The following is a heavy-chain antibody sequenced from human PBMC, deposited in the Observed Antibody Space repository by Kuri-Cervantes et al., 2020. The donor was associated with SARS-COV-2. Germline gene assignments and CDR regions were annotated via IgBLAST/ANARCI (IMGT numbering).Heavy chain of an antibody. D-gene: IGHD6-6*01. Sequence: AGSLRLSCAASGFTFSSYAMSWVRPAPGKGLEWVSAISGSGGSTYYADSVEGRFTISRETSTNTLYLQMNSLRAEDTAVYFCAKSGYSSSSYYYYYGMDVWGQGTTVTVSS. CDR1: GFTFSSYA. CDR2: ISGSGGST. J-gene: IGHJ6*02. CDR3: AKSGYSSSSYYYYYGMDV. V-gene: IGHV3-23*01.